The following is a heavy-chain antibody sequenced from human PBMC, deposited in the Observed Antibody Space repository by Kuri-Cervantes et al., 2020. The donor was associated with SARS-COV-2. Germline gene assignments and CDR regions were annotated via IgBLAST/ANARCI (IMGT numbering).Heavy chain of an antibody. J-gene: IGHJ4*02. Sequence: SETLSLTCTVSGGSISSGDYYWGWIRQPPGKGLEWIGSIYHSGSTYYNPSLKSRVTISVDTSKNQFSLKLSSVTAADTAVYYCARLGKDSSSPCDYWGQGTLVTVSS. CDR1: GGSISSGDYY. CDR3: ARLGKDSSSPCDY. V-gene: IGHV4-39*07. D-gene: IGHD6-6*01. CDR2: IYHSGST.